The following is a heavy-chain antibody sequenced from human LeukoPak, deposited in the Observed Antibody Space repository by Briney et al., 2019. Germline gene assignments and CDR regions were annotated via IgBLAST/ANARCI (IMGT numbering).Heavy chain of an antibody. CDR1: GYSFTSYW. Sequence: GESLKISCKGSGYSFTSYWIGWVRQMPGKGLEWMGIIYPGDSDTRYSPSFQGQVTISADKSISTAYLQWSSLKASDTAMYCCARLEGDDSSGYPDAFDIWGQGTMVTVSS. V-gene: IGHV5-51*01. D-gene: IGHD3-22*01. CDR3: ARLEGDDSSGYPDAFDI. J-gene: IGHJ3*02. CDR2: IYPGDSDT.